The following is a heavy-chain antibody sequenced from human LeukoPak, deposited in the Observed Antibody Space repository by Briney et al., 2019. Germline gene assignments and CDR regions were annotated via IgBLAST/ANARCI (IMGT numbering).Heavy chain of an antibody. CDR1: GFTFSSYG. CDR3: ATDLVDLGNVDY. J-gene: IGHJ4*02. CDR2: ISYDGSNK. V-gene: IGHV3-30*03. Sequence: GGSLRLSCAASGFTFSSYGMHWVRQAPGKGLEWVAVISYDGSNKYYADSVKGRFTISRDNSKNTLYLQMNSLRAEDTAVYYCATDLVDLGNVDYWGQGTLVTVSS. D-gene: IGHD7-27*01.